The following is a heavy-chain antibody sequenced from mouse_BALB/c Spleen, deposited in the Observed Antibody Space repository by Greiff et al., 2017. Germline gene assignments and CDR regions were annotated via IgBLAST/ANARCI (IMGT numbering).Heavy chain of an antibody. D-gene: IGHD2-4*01. CDR3: AIQGGLRPWFAY. V-gene: IGHV3-2*02. J-gene: IGHJ3*01. Sequence: LPQSGPGLVKPSQSLSLTCTVTGYSITSDYAWNWIRQFPGNKLEWMGYISYSGSTSYNPSLKSRISITRDTSKNQFFLQLNSVTTEDTATYYCAIQGGLRPWFAYWGQGTLVTVSA. CDR2: ISYSGST. CDR1: GYSITSDYA.